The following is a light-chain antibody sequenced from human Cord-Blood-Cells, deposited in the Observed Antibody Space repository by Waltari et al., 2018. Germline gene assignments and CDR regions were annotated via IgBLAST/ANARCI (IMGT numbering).Light chain of an antibody. CDR1: SSDVGGYNY. CDR3: SSYTSSSTYV. V-gene: IGLV2-14*01. Sequence: QSALTQPASVSGSPGQSITISCTGTSSDVGGYNYVSWYQQHPGKAPKLMIYEVSNCPSGVSNRFSGSKSGNTASLTISGLQAEDEADYYCSSYTSSSTYVFGTGTKVTVL. J-gene: IGLJ1*01. CDR2: EVS.